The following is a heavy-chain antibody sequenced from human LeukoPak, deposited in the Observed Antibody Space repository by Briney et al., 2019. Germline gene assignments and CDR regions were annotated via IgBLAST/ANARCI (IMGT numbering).Heavy chain of an antibody. CDR2: IQYDGSSK. D-gene: IGHD1-14*01. J-gene: IGHJ4*03. V-gene: IGHV3-30*02. Sequence: GGSLRLSCAASGFTFSSYWMSWVRQAPGKGLEWVAFIQYDGSSKFYPDSVKGRFTISRDNSKNTLYLQMNSLRAEDTAIYYCAKGLSYGNNRYFDYWGQGTLVTVSS. CDR1: GFTFSSYW. CDR3: AKGLSYGNNRYFDY.